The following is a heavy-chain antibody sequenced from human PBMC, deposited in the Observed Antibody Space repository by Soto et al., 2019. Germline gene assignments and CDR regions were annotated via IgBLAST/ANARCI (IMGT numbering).Heavy chain of an antibody. J-gene: IGHJ4*02. D-gene: IGHD5-12*01. CDR1: GYTFTSYG. CDR3: AVGYGGNSRGVDY. CDR2: ISAYNVNT. Sequence: ASVKVSCKASGYTFTSYGISWVRPAPGQGLEWMGWISAYNVNTNYAQKLQGRVTMTTDTSTSTAYMELSSLRSEDTAVYYCAVGYGGNSRGVDYGGQGTLVTVSS. V-gene: IGHV1-18*01.